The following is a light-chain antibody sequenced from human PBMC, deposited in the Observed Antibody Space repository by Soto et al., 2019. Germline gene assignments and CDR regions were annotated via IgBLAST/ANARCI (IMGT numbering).Light chain of an antibody. CDR3: QQYERSPTT. CDR1: QSVSSTY. V-gene: IGKV3-20*01. CDR2: GAS. Sequence: EIVLTQSPGTLSLSPGERATLSCRASQSVSSTYLAWYQQKPGQAPSLLIYGASRRATGIPDRFSGSGSGTDXTLXXSXLEPEDFAXXXXQQYERSPTTFGGGTKVEIK. J-gene: IGKJ4*01.